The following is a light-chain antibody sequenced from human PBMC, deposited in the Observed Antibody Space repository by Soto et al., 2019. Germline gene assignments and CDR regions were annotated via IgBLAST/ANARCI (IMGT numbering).Light chain of an antibody. V-gene: IGLV1-44*01. Sequence: QSVLTQPPSASGTPGQRVTISCSGSSSNIGNNPTNWYQQFPGSAPRLLIYDKYQRPSGVPDRFSGSKSATSASLAINGLQSEDEADYYCAAWDDSLNGVVFGGGTKLTVL. CDR2: DKY. CDR3: AAWDDSLNGVV. CDR1: SSNIGNNP. J-gene: IGLJ2*01.